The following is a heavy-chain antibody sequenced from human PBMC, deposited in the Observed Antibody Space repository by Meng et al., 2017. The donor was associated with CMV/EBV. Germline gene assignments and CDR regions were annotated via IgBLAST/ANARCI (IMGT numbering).Heavy chain of an antibody. CDR2: ISYDGSNK. CDR1: GFTFSSYA. Sequence: QGELVGSGGGVVQPGRSLRLSCARSGFTFSSYAMHWVRQAPGKGLEWVAVISYDGSNKYYADSVKGRFTISRDNSKNTLYLQMNSLRAEDTAVYYCARGSVAGFDYWGQGTLVTVSS. J-gene: IGHJ4*02. V-gene: IGHV3-30-3*01. D-gene: IGHD6-19*01. CDR3: ARGSVAGFDY.